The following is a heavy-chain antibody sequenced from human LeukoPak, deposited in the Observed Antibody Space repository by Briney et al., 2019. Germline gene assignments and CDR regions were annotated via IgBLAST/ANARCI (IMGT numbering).Heavy chain of an antibody. J-gene: IGHJ4*02. CDR1: GFTFSSYS. CDR3: TRVSCSGASCSDY. Sequence: GGSLRLSCAASGFTFSSYSMNWVRQAPGKGLEWVSSISSSSSYIYYADSVKGRFTISRDNAKNSLYLQMNSLRAEDTAVYYCTRVSCSGASCSDYWGQGTLVTVSS. V-gene: IGHV3-21*01. D-gene: IGHD2-15*01. CDR2: ISSSSSYI.